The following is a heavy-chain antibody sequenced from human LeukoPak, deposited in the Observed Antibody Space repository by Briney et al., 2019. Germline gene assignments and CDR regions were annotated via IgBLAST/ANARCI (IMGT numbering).Heavy chain of an antibody. J-gene: IGHJ4*02. D-gene: IGHD3-16*01. Sequence: PGGSLRLSCAASGFTFSSYSMNWVRQAPGKGLEWVANIKQDGSQKYYVDSVKGRFTISRDNAKNSVYLQMNSLRAEDTAVYFCARGQTLTFWGQGTLVTVSS. CDR2: IKQDGSQK. CDR3: ARGQTLTF. CDR1: GFTFSSYS. V-gene: IGHV3-7*01.